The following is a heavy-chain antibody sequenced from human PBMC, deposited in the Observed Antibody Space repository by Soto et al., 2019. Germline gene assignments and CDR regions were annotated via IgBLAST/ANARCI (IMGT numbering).Heavy chain of an antibody. D-gene: IGHD3-3*01. CDR1: GASISTRSSYY. CDR2: IYYSGGT. CDR3: ARQYITVFGVSNFEAALDYFDF. J-gene: IGHJ4*02. V-gene: IGHV4-39*01. Sequence: SETMSLTCSVSGASISTRSSYYWGWIRQPPGKGLGWIGSIYYSGGTYFTPSLKSRVTMSIDTSKDQFSLTLSYVTAADTAIYYCARQYITVFGVSNFEAALDYFDFWGQGALVTVSS.